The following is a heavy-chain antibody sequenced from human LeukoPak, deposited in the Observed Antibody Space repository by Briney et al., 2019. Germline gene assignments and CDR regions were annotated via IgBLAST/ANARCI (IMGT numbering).Heavy chain of an antibody. J-gene: IGHJ4*02. CDR2: ISSSSSYI. CDR3: ARDRKITMIVVDDYFDY. D-gene: IGHD3-22*01. CDR1: GFTFSSYS. V-gene: IGHV3-21*01. Sequence: GGSLRLSCAASGFTFSSYSMNWVRQAPGKGLKWVSSISSSSSYIYYADSVKGRFTISRDNAKNSLYLQMNSLRAEDTAVYYCARDRKITMIVVDDYFDYWGQGTLVTVSS.